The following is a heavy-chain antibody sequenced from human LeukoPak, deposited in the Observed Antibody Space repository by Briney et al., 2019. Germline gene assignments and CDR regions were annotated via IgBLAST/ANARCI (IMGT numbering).Heavy chain of an antibody. Sequence: GWSLRTSCAASGFTFSSYWISWFRQAPGIGLEWVANVKPEGNEDLYVDSVKGRFTISRDNAKNSLYLQMNSLRDEDTAVYYCARDLITVFGVDCYYYGMDVWGQGATVTVCS. CDR3: ARDLITVFGVDCYYYGMDV. CDR1: GFTFSSYW. V-gene: IGHV3-7*01. D-gene: IGHD3-3*01. CDR2: VKPEGNED. J-gene: IGHJ6*02.